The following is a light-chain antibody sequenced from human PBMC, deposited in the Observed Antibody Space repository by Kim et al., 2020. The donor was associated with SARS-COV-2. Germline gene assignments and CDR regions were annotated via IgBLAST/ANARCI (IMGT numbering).Light chain of an antibody. CDR2: QDS. J-gene: IGLJ2*01. Sequence: SYELTQPPSVSVSPGQTASITCSGDKLGDKYACWYQQKPGQSPVLVIYQDSKRHSGFPERFSGSNPGNTATLTISGTQAMDEADYYCQACDSSTVVFGGGTQLTVL. V-gene: IGLV3-1*01. CDR1: KLGDKY. CDR3: QACDSSTVV.